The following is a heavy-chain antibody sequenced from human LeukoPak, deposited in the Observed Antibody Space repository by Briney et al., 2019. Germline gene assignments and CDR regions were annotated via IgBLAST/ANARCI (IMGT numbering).Heavy chain of an antibody. D-gene: IGHD1-26*01. V-gene: IGHV3-7*01. Sequence: PGGSLRLSCAASGFTFSNYWMSWVRQAPGEGLEWVANIKQDGSEEFYVDSVKGRFSVSRDNAKNALDLQMNSLRVEDTAVYYCVRDSVGFRDGFDLWGQGTLVTVSS. J-gene: IGHJ3*01. CDR2: IKQDGSEE. CDR1: GFTFSNYW. CDR3: VRDSVGFRDGFDL.